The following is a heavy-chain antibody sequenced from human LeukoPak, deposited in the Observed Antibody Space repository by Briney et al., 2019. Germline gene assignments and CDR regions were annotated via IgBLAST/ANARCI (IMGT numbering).Heavy chain of an antibody. D-gene: IGHD7-27*01. CDR1: GYSISSGYY. V-gene: IGHV4-38-2*02. CDR2: IYHSGST. CDR3: ARDRFGWGSSFDY. J-gene: IGHJ4*02. Sequence: PSETLSLTCTVSGYSISSGYYWGWIRQPPGKGLEWIGSIYHSGSTYYNPSLKSRVTISVDTSKNQFSLKLSSVTAADTAVYYCARDRFGWGSSFDYWGQGTLVTVSS.